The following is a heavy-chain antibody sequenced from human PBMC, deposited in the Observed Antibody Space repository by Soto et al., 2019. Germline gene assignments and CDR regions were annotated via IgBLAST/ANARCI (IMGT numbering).Heavy chain of an antibody. Sequence: QVQLVQSGTEVNTPGASVKVSCHASGYTFTNYGINWVRQAPGQGLEWMAWISAYNGKPHHAPFVQDRVNMTTDTSSRTASMELTSLRSDDTAVDYCARGGWNYGPGPFDLWGQGTMVTVSS. CDR2: ISAYNGKP. D-gene: IGHD1-7*01. CDR1: GYTFTNYG. V-gene: IGHV1-18*04. CDR3: ARGGWNYGPGPFDL. J-gene: IGHJ3*01.